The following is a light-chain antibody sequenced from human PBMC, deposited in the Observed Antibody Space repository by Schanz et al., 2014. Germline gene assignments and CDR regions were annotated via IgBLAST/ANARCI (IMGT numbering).Light chain of an antibody. J-gene: IGKJ1*01. CDR1: RSISGN. CDR2: GAS. V-gene: IGKV3-15*01. CDR3: QQYDNWPRT. Sequence: EIVVTQSPATLALSPGERASLSCRASRSISGNLAWYQQKPGQAPRLLIYGASTRATGIPARFSGSGSGTEFTLTISSPQSEDFAVYFCQQYDNWPRTFGQGTKVEI.